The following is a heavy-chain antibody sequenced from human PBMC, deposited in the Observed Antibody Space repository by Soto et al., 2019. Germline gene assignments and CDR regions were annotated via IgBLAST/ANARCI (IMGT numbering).Heavy chain of an antibody. D-gene: IGHD5-12*01. J-gene: IGHJ6*02. CDR1: GYNFTTYW. V-gene: IGHV5-10-1*01. Sequence: GESLKISCTGSGYNFTTYWISWVRQMPGKGLEWMGRIDPSDSYTNYSPSFQGHVTISADKSINTAYLQWSSLKASDTAIYYCARDVKMATSYGMDVWGQGTTVTVSS. CDR2: IDPSDSYT. CDR3: ARDVKMATSYGMDV.